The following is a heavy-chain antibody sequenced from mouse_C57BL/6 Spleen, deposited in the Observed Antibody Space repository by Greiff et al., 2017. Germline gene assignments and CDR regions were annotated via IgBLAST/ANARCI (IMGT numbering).Heavy chain of an antibody. Sequence: VQLQQSGASVKISCKASGYAFSSYWMNWVKQRPGKGLEWIGQIYPGDGDTNYNGKFKGKATLTADKSSSTAYMQLSSLTSEDSAVYFFARGETAQVPYLDNWGHGTTLTVSS. CDR2: IYPGDGDT. J-gene: IGHJ2*01. CDR1: GYAFSSYW. CDR3: ARGETAQVPYLDN. D-gene: IGHD3-2*02. V-gene: IGHV1-80*01.